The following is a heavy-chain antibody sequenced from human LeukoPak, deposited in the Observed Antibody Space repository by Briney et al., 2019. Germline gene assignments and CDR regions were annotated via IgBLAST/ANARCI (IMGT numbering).Heavy chain of an antibody. V-gene: IGHV1-2*02. CDR2: INPNSGGT. J-gene: IGHJ4*02. D-gene: IGHD2-15*01. CDR1: GYTLTGYY. Sequence: ASVKVSCKASGYTLTGYYMHWVRQAPGQGLEWMGWINPNSGGTNYAQKFQGRVTMTRDTSISTAYMELSRLRSDDTAVYYCARFAYPYCSGGSCEDYWGQGTLVTVSS. CDR3: ARFAYPYCSGGSCEDY.